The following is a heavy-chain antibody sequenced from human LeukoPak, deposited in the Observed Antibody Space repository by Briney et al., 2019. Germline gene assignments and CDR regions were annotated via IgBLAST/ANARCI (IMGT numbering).Heavy chain of an antibody. V-gene: IGHV4-30-4*08. CDR2: IYYSGST. J-gene: IGHJ3*02. D-gene: IGHD3-3*01. CDR1: GGSISSGDYY. CDR3: ARFGSDYDFWSGSPNNAFDI. Sequence: PSQTLSLTCTVPGGSISSGDYYWSWIRQPPGKGLEWIGYIYYSGSTYYNPSLKSRVTISVDTSKNQFSLKLSSVTAADTAAYYCARFGSDYDFWSGSPNNAFDIWGQGTMVTVSS.